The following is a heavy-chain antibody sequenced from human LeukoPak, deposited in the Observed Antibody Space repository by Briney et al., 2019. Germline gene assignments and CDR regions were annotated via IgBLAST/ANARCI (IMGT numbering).Heavy chain of an antibody. Sequence: SETLSLTCTVSGGSISGYYWSWIRQPPGKGLEWIGNIYYSGSTNYNPSLKSRVTISVDTSKYQFSLKLSSVTAADTAVYYCARVYGDYHWYFDLWGRGTLVTVSS. V-gene: IGHV4-59*01. D-gene: IGHD4-17*01. J-gene: IGHJ2*01. CDR1: GGSISGYY. CDR2: IYYSGST. CDR3: ARVYGDYHWYFDL.